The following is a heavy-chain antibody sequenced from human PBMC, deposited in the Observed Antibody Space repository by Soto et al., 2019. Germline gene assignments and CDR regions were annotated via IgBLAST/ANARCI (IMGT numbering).Heavy chain of an antibody. CDR2: VNHSGTT. D-gene: IGHD2-2*01. CDR1: GGSFSGYY. V-gene: IGHV4-34*01. Sequence: PSETLSLTCAVYGGSFSGYYWTWIRQSPKKGLEWIGEVNHSGTTYYNPSLKTRVTISVHTPKNQFSLKMSSVTAADTAVYYCARGIGYCSSINCYSSRRLRFDSWGQGTLVTVSS. CDR3: ARGIGYCSSINCYSSRRLRFDS. J-gene: IGHJ4*02.